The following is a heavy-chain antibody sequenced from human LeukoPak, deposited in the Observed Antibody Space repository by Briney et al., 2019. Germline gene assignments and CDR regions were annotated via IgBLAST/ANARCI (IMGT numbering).Heavy chain of an antibody. J-gene: IGHJ6*03. Sequence: SETLSLTCAVSGGSISSSNWWSWIRQPAGKGLEWIGRIYTSGSTNYNPSLKSRVTMSVDTSKNQFSLKLSSVTAADTAVYYCARAVGSGSFQTYYYYMDVWGKGTTVTISS. V-gene: IGHV4-4*07. D-gene: IGHD3-10*01. CDR2: IYTSGST. CDR3: ARAVGSGSFQTYYYYMDV. CDR1: GGSISSSNW.